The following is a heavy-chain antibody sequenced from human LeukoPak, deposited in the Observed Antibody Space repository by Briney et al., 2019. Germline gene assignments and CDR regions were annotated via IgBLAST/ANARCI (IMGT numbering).Heavy chain of an antibody. V-gene: IGHV3-30*02. CDR1: GFTFSSYG. CDR2: IRYDGSNK. D-gene: IGHD3-10*01. CDR3: AKALSGGEQRDAFDI. Sequence: GGSLRLSCAASGFTFSSYGMHWVRQAPGKGLEWVAFIRYDGSNKYYADSVKGRFTISRDNSKNPLYLQMNSLRAEDTAVYYCAKALSGGEQRDAFDIWGQRTMVTVSS. J-gene: IGHJ3*02.